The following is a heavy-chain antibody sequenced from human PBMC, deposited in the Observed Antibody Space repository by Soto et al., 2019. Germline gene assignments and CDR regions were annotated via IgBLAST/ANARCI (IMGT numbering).Heavy chain of an antibody. CDR1: GFTFSSYG. CDR2: ISYDGSNK. J-gene: IGHJ4*02. D-gene: IGHD3-10*01. Sequence: QVQLVESGGGVVQPGRSLRLSCAASGFTFSSYGMHWVRQAPGKGLEWVAVISYDGSNKYYADSVKGRFTISRDNSKNTLYLQMNSLRAEDTAVYYCAKGGTMVRGAFDYWGQGTLVTVSS. V-gene: IGHV3-30*18. CDR3: AKGGTMVRGAFDY.